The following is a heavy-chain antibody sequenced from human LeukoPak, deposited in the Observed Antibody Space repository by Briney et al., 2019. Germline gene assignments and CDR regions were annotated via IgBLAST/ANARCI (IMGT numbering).Heavy chain of an antibody. D-gene: IGHD4-17*01. CDR3: VHGDYTNGGVDY. V-gene: IGHV3-7*03. CDR1: GFTFSSYW. J-gene: IGHJ4*02. Sequence: GGSLRLSCAASGFTFSSYWMSWVRQAPGKGLEWVANIKQDGSEKYYVDSVKGRFTISRDNSKNTLYLQMNSLRAEDTAVYYCVHGDYTNGGVDYWGQGTLVTVSS. CDR2: IKQDGSEK.